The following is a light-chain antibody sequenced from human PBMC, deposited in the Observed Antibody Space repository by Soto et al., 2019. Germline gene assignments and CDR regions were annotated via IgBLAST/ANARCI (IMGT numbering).Light chain of an antibody. Sequence: QSALTQPSSVSGSPGQSITISCTGSSSDVGSYNFVSWHQQHPGKAPKLMIYEGSKRPSGVSNRFSGSKSGNTASLTISGLQAEDEADYYCCSYAGSRTWVFGGGTKVTVL. CDR2: EGS. V-gene: IGLV2-23*01. CDR1: SSDVGSYNF. CDR3: CSYAGSRTWV. J-gene: IGLJ3*02.